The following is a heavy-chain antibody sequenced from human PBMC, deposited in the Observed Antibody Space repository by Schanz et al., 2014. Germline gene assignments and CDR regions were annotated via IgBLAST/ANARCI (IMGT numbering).Heavy chain of an antibody. J-gene: IGHJ3*02. Sequence: EVQLLESGGGLVQLGGSLRLSCAASGFTFGDYAMTWVRQAPGKGLEWVSAINTGVNTYYADSVRGRFTMSRDNSKNTLYLQMNSLRAEDTAVYYCAKGRFGELNAFDIWGQGTMVTVSS. V-gene: IGHV3-23*01. D-gene: IGHD3-10*01. CDR3: AKGRFGELNAFDI. CDR2: INTGVNT. CDR1: GFTFGDYA.